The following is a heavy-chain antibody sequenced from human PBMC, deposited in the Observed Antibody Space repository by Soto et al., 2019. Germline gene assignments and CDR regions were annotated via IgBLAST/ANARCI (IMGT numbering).Heavy chain of an antibody. J-gene: IGHJ4*02. CDR1: GFTFSSYG. CDR2: ISYDGSNK. Sequence: GGSLRLSCAASGFTFSSYGMHWVRQAPGKGLEWVAVISYDGSNKYYADSVKGRFTISRDNSKNTLYLQMNSLRAEDTAVYYCAQSDSFMGPFDYWGPGTLVTLSS. CDR3: AQSDSFMGPFDY. D-gene: IGHD3-10*01. V-gene: IGHV3-30*03.